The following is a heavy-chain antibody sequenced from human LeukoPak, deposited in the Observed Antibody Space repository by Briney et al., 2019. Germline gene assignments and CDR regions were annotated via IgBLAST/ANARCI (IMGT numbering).Heavy chain of an antibody. CDR1: GLTLRVYA. D-gene: IGHD3-22*01. J-gene: IGHJ4*02. CDR2: KTGSGGST. V-gene: IGHV3-23*01. Sequence: GRSLSLSCAASGLTLRVYAPSGVPHAPGKGREWVSGKTGSGGSTYYADSVKGQFTSSRDNSKSTLYLEMNSLRAENTAGYYCAKQTRYDKPAGGRGFDYWGQGTLVTVSS. CDR3: AKQTRYDKPAGGRGFDY.